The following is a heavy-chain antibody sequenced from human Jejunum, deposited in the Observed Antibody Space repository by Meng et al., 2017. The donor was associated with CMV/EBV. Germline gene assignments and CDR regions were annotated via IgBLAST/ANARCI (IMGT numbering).Heavy chain of an antibody. CDR2: ISSGSGTI. J-gene: IGHJ4*02. CDR3: ARGGSYSLDY. D-gene: IGHD1-26*01. V-gene: IGHV3-48*04. CDR1: GITVGSTY. Sequence: CAASGITVGSTYMSWVRQAPGKGLEWVSYISSGSGTIYYADSVRGRFTVSRDNAKTSLYLQMNSLRAEDTAVYYCARGGSYSLDYWGQGTLVTVSS.